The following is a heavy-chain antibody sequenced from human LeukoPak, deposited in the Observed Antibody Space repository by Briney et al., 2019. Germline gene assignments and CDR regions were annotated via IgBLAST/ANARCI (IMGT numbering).Heavy chain of an antibody. CDR3: ARLTVPLRFDP. J-gene: IGHJ5*02. V-gene: IGHV4-59*01. CDR2: IYYSGST. CDR1: GGSISSYY. D-gene: IGHD2-2*01. Sequence: PSETLSLTCTVSGGSISSYYWSWIRQPPGKGLEWIGYIYYSGSTNYNPSLKSRVTISVDTSKNQFSLKLNSVCAADTAVYYCARLTVPLRFDPWGQGTLVTVSS.